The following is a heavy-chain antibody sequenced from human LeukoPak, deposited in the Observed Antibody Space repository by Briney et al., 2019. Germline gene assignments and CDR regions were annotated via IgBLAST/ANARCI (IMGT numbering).Heavy chain of an antibody. CDR1: GYTFTSYY. V-gene: IGHV1-46*03. D-gene: IGHD3-9*01. CDR2: INPSGGST. CDR3: ARGESNYDILTGYLDY. Sequence: ASVKVSCKASGYTFTSYYMHWVRQAPGQGLEGMGIINPSGGSTSYAQKFQGRVTMTRDTSTSTVYMELSSLRSEDTAVYYCARGESNYDILTGYLDYWGQGTLVTVSS. J-gene: IGHJ4*02.